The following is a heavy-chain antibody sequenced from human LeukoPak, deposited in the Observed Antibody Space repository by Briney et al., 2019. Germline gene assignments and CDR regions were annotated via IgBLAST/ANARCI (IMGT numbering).Heavy chain of an antibody. Sequence: SETLSLTCAVYGGSFSGYYWSWIRQPPGKGLEWIGYISYSGSTNYNPSLKSRVTISVDTSKNQFSLKLSSVTAADTAVYYCARRGGSYRTYFDYWGQGTLVTVSS. J-gene: IGHJ4*02. CDR3: ARRGGSYRTYFDY. D-gene: IGHD1-26*01. CDR2: ISYSGST. V-gene: IGHV4-59*12. CDR1: GGSFSGYY.